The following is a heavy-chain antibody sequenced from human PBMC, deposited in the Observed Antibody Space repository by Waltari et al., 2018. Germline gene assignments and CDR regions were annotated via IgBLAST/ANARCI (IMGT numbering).Heavy chain of an antibody. Sequence: EVQLVESGGGLVQPGGSLRLSCTASGFTFSSYGMTWVRQAPGKGREWVSAIGGSTGSTNYADSVRGRFTISRDNSKNTLYLQMNSLRAEDTALYYCAKSGRSPWAFDIWGQGTMVTVSS. CDR1: GFTFSSYG. CDR3: AKSGRSPWAFDI. J-gene: IGHJ3*02. V-gene: IGHV3-23*04. CDR2: IGGSTGST. D-gene: IGHD3-10*01.